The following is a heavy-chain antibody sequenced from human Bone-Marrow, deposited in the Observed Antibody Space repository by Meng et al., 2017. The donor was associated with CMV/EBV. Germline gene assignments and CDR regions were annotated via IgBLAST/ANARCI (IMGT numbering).Heavy chain of an antibody. V-gene: IGHV2-5*02. CDR2: IYWDGDK. Sequence: TLKESGPALLKPTQPLTLTCTFSGFSLNSNGMGVGWIRQPPGKALEWLALIYWDGDKRYSPSLKSRLTITKDTSNNQVVLTMTNMGPVDTATYFCAHRPTEGLFDYWGQGTLVTVSS. CDR3: AHRPTEGLFDY. CDR1: GFSLNSNGMG. J-gene: IGHJ4*02.